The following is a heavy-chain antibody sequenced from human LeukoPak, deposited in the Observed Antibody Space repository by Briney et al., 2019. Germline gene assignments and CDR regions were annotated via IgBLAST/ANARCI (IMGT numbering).Heavy chain of an antibody. V-gene: IGHV4-30-4*08. J-gene: IGHJ4*02. Sequence: PSQTLSLTCTVSGGSISSGDYYWSWIRQPPGEGLEWVRYISYIGSTYYNLSLQSRVTRSFATSNNKSSLNLSSAASAARPGHYCDGLYVVGLEVIDYWGQGTLVTVSS. CDR3: DGLYVVGLEVIDY. D-gene: IGHD3-16*01. CDR1: GGSISSGDYY. CDR2: ISYIGST.